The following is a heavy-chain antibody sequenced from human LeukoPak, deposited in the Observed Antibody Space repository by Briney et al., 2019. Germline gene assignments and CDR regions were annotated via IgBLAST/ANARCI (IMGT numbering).Heavy chain of an antibody. J-gene: IGHJ5*02. CDR3: AREEKNYGWGSYGS. CDR2: IIPILGIA. D-gene: IGHD3-16*01. CDR1: GGTFSSYA. Sequence: SVKVSCKPSGGTFSSYAISWVRQAPGQGLEWMGRIIPILGIANYAQKFQGRVTIAADKSTSTDYLELSSLRSEDTAVYYCAREEKNYGWGSYGSWGQGTLVTVSS. V-gene: IGHV1-69*04.